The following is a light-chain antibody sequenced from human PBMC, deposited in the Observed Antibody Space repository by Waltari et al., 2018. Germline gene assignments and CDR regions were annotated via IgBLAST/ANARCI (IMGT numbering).Light chain of an antibody. Sequence: EVVLTQSPGTLSLSPGERAPLSCRASQGVGKYFAWYQQRPGQAPRLLLYHTSIRATDIPDRFSGGGYGTDFSLTISRLEPEDFAVYYCQKYDFLPATFGQGTTVEIK. CDR2: HTS. CDR1: QGVGKY. CDR3: QKYDFLPAT. J-gene: IGKJ1*01. V-gene: IGKV3-20*01.